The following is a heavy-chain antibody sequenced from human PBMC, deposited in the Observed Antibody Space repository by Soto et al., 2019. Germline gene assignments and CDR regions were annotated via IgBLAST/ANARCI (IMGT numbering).Heavy chain of an antibody. CDR1: GFPFSDHG. Sequence: GGSLRLSCTASGFPFSDHGMHWVRQAPGKGLEWVAVISFDGNNQFYADSVRGRFTISRDNSKNTLYLQMKSLRADDAAVYFCANESPHGGRYSDYWGPVTLVTVSS. V-gene: IGHV3-30*18. D-gene: IGHD3-10*01. CDR3: ANESPHGGRYSDY. J-gene: IGHJ4*02. CDR2: ISFDGNNQ.